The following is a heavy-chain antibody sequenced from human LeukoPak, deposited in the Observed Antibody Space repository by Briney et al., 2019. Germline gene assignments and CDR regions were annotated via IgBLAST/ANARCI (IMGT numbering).Heavy chain of an antibody. J-gene: IGHJ5*02. D-gene: IGHD6-13*01. Sequence: NSSETLSLTCIVSGGSINSYYWSWIRQPPGKGLEWIGYIYYSGSISYNPSLKSRATISVDTAKNQLSLKWTSVTAADTAVYYCASVYTSRTYWFDPWGQGTLVTVSS. CDR2: IYYSGSI. CDR1: GGSINSYY. V-gene: IGHV4-59*01. CDR3: ASVYTSRTYWFDP.